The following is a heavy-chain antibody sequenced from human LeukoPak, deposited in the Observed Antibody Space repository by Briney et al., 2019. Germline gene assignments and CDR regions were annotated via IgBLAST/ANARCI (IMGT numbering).Heavy chain of an antibody. CDR3: ARDRSAHYYGSGSYQH. D-gene: IGHD3-10*01. CDR2: ISSSSSTI. V-gene: IGHV3-48*02. CDR1: GFTFSSYS. Sequence: GGSLRLSCAASGFTFSSYSMNWVRQAPGKGLEWVSYISSSSSTIYYADSVKGRLTISRDNAKNSLYLQMNSLRDEDTAVYYCARDRSAHYYGSGSYQHWGQGTLVTVSS. J-gene: IGHJ1*01.